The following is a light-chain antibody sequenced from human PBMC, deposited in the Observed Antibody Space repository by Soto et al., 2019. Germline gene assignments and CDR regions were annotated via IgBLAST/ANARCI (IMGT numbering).Light chain of an antibody. CDR3: SSYTSGFYV. CDR1: SSDVGGYNY. CDR2: DVS. Sequence: QTVLNQPASVSGSPGQSITISCTGTSSDVGGYNYVSWYQQHPGKAPKLMIYDVSDRPSGVSNRFSGSKSGNTASLTTSGLQAEDEADYYCSSYTSGFYVFGTGTKVTVL. J-gene: IGLJ1*01. V-gene: IGLV2-14*01.